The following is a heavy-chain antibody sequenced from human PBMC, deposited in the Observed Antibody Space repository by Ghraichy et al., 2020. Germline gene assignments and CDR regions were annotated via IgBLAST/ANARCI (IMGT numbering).Heavy chain of an antibody. D-gene: IGHD4-17*01. CDR2: IYDGGST. Sequence: SETLSLTCTVSGGSISSYYWTWIRLPPGKGLEWIGYIYDGGSTNYNPSLKSRVTISVDTSKKQFSLKLTSLTAADTAVYFCARSRRVTTVTWIDYWGQGRLVTVSS. V-gene: IGHV4-59*01. J-gene: IGHJ4*02. CDR1: GGSISSYY. CDR3: ARSRRVTTVTWIDY.